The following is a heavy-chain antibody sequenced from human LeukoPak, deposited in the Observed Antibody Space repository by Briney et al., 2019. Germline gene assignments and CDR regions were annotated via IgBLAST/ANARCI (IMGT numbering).Heavy chain of an antibody. V-gene: IGHV4-34*01. J-gene: IGHJ6*03. CDR2: INHSGST. Sequence: PSETLSLTCAVYGGSFSGYYWSWIRQPPGKGLEWIGEINHSGSTNYNPSLKSRVTISVDTSKNQFSLKLSSVTAADTAVYYCARSIFGVVIPCYYYYMDVWGKGTTVTVSS. CDR1: GGSFSGYY. D-gene: IGHD3-3*01. CDR3: ARSIFGVVIPCYYYYMDV.